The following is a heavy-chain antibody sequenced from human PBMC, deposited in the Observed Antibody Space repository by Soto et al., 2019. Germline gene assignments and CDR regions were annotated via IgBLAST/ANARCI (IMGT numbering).Heavy chain of an antibody. CDR3: ARGTSARNVGYFDY. Sequence: EVQLVESGGGLVQPGGSLRLSCAASGFTFSTYWMSWVRQAPGKGLEWVANIKQDGSEIYSVDSVKGRFTISRDNAKKSLYLQMNGLRAEDTAVYYCARGTSARNVGYFDYWGQGSRVTVSS. D-gene: IGHD2-2*01. V-gene: IGHV3-7*01. CDR2: IKQDGSEI. J-gene: IGHJ4*02. CDR1: GFTFSTYW.